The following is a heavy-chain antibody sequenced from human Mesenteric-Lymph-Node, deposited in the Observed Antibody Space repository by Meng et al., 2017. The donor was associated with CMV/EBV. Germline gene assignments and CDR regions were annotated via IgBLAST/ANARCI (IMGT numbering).Heavy chain of an antibody. CDR3: AKSTMADDDAFDI. Sequence: GESLKISCAASGFTFSSYAMSWVRQAPGKGLEWVSAISGSGGSTYYADSVKGRFTISRDNSKNTLYLQMNSLRAEDTAVYYCAKSTMADDDAFDIWGQGTMVTVSS. CDR1: GFTFSSYA. D-gene: IGHD3-10*01. V-gene: IGHV3-23*01. CDR2: ISGSGGST. J-gene: IGHJ3*02.